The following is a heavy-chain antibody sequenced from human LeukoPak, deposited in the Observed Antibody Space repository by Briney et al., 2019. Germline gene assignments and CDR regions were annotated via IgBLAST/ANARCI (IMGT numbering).Heavy chain of an antibody. CDR3: TTSSGWYGGH. CDR2: IKSKTDGGTT. V-gene: IGHV3-15*01. J-gene: IGHJ4*02. D-gene: IGHD6-19*01. Sequence: AGGSLRLSCAASGFTFSNAWMSWVRQAPGKGLEWVGRIKSKTDGGTTDYAAPVKGRFTISRDDSKNTLYLQMNSLKTEGAAVYYCTTSSGWYGGHWGEGTLGTVSS. CDR1: GFTFSNAW.